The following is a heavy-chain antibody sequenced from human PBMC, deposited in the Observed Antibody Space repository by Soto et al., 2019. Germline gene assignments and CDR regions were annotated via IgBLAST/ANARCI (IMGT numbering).Heavy chain of an antibody. CDR3: ARVGLGAEDY. D-gene: IGHD6-19*01. CDR2: IIPTLGTP. Sequence: QVQLVQSGAEVKKPGSSVKVSCKASGGIFSNFAFNWMRQAPGQGLEWMGGIIPTLGTPHYAQKFLGRVTITADESTRTVYMEMSSLTVEDTDVYYCARVGLGAEDYRGQGTLVIVSS. CDR1: GGIFSNFA. J-gene: IGHJ4*02. V-gene: IGHV1-69*01.